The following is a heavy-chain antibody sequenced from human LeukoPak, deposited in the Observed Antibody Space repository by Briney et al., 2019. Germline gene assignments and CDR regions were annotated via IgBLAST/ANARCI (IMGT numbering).Heavy chain of an antibody. Sequence: PSETLSLTCTVSGGSISSSSYYWGWIRQPPGKGLEWIGSIYYSGSTNYNPSLKSRVTISVDTSKNQFSLKLSSVTAADTAVYYCASIPLYGSGSWEDYWGQGTLVTVSS. V-gene: IGHV4-39*07. CDR3: ASIPLYGSGSWEDY. J-gene: IGHJ4*02. CDR1: GGSISSSSYY. D-gene: IGHD3-10*01. CDR2: IYYSGST.